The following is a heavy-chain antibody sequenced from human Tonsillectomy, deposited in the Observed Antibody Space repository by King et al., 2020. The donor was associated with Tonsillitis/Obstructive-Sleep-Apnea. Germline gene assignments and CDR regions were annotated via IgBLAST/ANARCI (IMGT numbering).Heavy chain of an antibody. J-gene: IGHJ4*02. Sequence: QLVQSGAEVKKPGESLKISCKGSGYSFTTYWIGWVRQMPGKGLEWMGIIYPGDSDTRYSPSFQGQVTISADKSISTAYLQRSSLKASDTAMYYCARRGGSVGSASDFDYWGQGTLVTVSS. CDR3: ARRGGSVGSASDFDY. CDR2: IYPGDSDT. CDR1: GYSFTTYW. V-gene: IGHV5-51*01. D-gene: IGHD6-6*01.